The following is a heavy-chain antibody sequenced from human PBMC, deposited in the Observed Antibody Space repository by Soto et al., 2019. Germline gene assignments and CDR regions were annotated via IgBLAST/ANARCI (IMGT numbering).Heavy chain of an antibody. Sequence: EVQLLESGGGLVQPGGSLRLSCAASGFTFSSYAMSWVRQAPGKGLEWVSAISGSGGSTYYADSVKGRFTISRDNSKNTLYLQMNSLRAEDTAVYYCAKVHITMIVVVHTKGYGAFDIWGQGTMVTVSS. D-gene: IGHD3-22*01. V-gene: IGHV3-23*01. J-gene: IGHJ3*02. CDR2: ISGSGGST. CDR3: AKVHITMIVVVHTKGYGAFDI. CDR1: GFTFSSYA.